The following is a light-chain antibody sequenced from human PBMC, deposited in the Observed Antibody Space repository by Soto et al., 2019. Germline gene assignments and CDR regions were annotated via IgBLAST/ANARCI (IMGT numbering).Light chain of an antibody. CDR2: DVS. CDR1: SSDVGAYNY. Sequence: QSVLTHPASVSGSPGQSITISCTGTSSDVGAYNYDSWYQQYPGEAPKVIIYDVSHRPAGVSNRFSGSKSGNTASLTISGLQTQDEADYYYSSYTSATTYVFGNGTKVT. V-gene: IGLV2-14*01. CDR3: SSYTSATTYV. J-gene: IGLJ1*01.